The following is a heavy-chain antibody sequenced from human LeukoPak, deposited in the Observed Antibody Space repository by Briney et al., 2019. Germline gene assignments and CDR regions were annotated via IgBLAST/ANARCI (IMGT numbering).Heavy chain of an antibody. Sequence: GGSLRLSCAASGFTFSDYYMSWIRQAPGTGLEWVSYISSSGSTIYYADSVKGRFTISRDNAKNSLYLQMNSLRAEDTAVYYCARPKTKVASGAFDIWGQGTMVTVSS. J-gene: IGHJ3*02. V-gene: IGHV3-11*04. CDR1: GFTFSDYY. CDR2: ISSSGSTI. D-gene: IGHD5-12*01. CDR3: ARPKTKVASGAFDI.